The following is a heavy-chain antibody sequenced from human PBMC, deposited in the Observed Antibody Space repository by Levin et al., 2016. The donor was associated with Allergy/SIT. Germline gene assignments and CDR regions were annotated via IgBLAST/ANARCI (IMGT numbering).Heavy chain of an antibody. CDR2: IIPIFGIA. Sequence: WVRQAPGQGLEWMGGIIPIFGIANYAQKFQGRVTITADKSTSTAYMELSSLRSEDTAVYYCATILEIVGSPGYWGQGTLVTVSS. J-gene: IGHJ4*02. D-gene: IGHD3-22*01. V-gene: IGHV1-69*17. CDR3: ATILEIVGSPGY.